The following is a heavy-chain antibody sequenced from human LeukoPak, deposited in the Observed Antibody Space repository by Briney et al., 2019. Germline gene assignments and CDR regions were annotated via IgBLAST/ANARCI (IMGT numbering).Heavy chain of an antibody. CDR1: GYTFTSYA. CDR3: ARVITVRGVMGAFDI. D-gene: IGHD3-10*01. Sequence: ASVKVSCKASGYTFTSYATHWVRQAPGQRLEWMGWINAGNGNTKYSQKFQGRVTITRDTSASTAYMELSSLRSEDTAVYYCARVITVRGVMGAFDIWGQGTMVTVSS. V-gene: IGHV1-3*01. CDR2: INAGNGNT. J-gene: IGHJ3*02.